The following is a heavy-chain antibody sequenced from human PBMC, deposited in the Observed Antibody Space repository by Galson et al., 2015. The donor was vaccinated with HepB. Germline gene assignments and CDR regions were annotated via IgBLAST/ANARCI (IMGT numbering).Heavy chain of an antibody. CDR1: GFTFSAYS. V-gene: IGHV3-48*02. CDR2: ISSTSSNTV. Sequence: SLRLSCAASGFTFSAYSMNWVRQAPGKGLEWVSYISSTSSNTVHYAESVKGRFTISRDDAKNSLYLQMNSLRDEDTAVYYCARRAMTAYDYWGQGTPVTASS. CDR3: ARRAMTAYDY. J-gene: IGHJ4*02. D-gene: IGHD2-21*02.